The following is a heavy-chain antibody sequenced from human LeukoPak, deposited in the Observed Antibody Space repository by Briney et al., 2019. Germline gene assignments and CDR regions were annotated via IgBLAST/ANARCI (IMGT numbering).Heavy chain of an antibody. J-gene: IGHJ4*02. Sequence: GGSLRLSCAASGFTFSSYEMNWVRQAPGKGLEWVSYISSSGSTIYYADSVKGRFTISRDNAKNSLYLRMNSLRAEDTAVYYCARALWFGETFPAYWGQGTLVTVSS. V-gene: IGHV3-48*03. CDR1: GFTFSSYE. D-gene: IGHD3-10*01. CDR3: ARALWFGETFPAY. CDR2: ISSSGSTI.